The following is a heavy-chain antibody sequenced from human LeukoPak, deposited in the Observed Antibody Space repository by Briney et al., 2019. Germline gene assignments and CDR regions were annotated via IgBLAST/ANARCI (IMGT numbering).Heavy chain of an antibody. D-gene: IGHD3-22*01. CDR3: ARLDSSGYYYYGMDV. Sequence: GESLKISCKGSGYSFTGYWIGWVRQMPGKGLEWMGIIYPGDSDTRYSPSFQGQVTISADKSISTAYLQWSSLKASDTAMYYCARLDSSGYYYYGMDVWGQGTTATVSS. CDR2: IYPGDSDT. V-gene: IGHV5-51*01. J-gene: IGHJ6*02. CDR1: GYSFTGYW.